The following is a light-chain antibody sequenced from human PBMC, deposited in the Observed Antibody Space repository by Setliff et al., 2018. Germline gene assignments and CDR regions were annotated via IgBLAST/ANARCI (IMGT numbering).Light chain of an antibody. J-gene: IGLJ1*01. CDR2: DVS. V-gene: IGLV2-14*03. Sequence: QSALTQSASVSGFPGQSITISCTGTTSDVGGHNYVSWYQQHPGKAPKLMIYDVSNRPSGVSNRFSGSKPGNTASLTISGLQVEDEADYYCNSYTGSSTYVFGTGTKVTVL. CDR1: TSDVGGHNY. CDR3: NSYTGSSTYV.